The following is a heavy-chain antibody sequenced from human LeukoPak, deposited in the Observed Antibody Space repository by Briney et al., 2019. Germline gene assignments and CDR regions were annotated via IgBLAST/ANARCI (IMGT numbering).Heavy chain of an antibody. CDR2: ISAYNGNT. Sequence: ASVKVSCKASGYTFTSYGISWVRQAPGQGLEGMGWISAYNGNTNYAQKLQGRVTMTTDTSTSTAYMELRSLRSDDTAVYYCARLPDFWSGYYTEPFDYWGQGTLVTVSS. J-gene: IGHJ4*02. V-gene: IGHV1-18*01. CDR1: GYTFTSYG. CDR3: ARLPDFWSGYYTEPFDY. D-gene: IGHD3-3*01.